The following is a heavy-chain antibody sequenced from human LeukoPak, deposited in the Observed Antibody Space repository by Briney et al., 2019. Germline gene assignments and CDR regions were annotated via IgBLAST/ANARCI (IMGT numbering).Heavy chain of an antibody. CDR3: ARIGTERDTAMVH. V-gene: IGHV4-59*01. J-gene: IGHJ4*02. D-gene: IGHD5-18*01. CDR2: ISYSGST. CDR1: GGSITSYH. Sequence: SETLSLTCTVSGGSITSYHWSWIRQPPGKGLEWIGYISYSGSTNYNPSLKSRVTISLDTSKNQFSLKLSSVTAADTAVYYCARIGTERDTAMVHWGQGTLVTVSS.